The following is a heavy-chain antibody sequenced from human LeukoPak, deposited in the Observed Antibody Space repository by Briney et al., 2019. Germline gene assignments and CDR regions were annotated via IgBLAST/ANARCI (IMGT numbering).Heavy chain of an antibody. CDR1: GFTFTDTY. V-gene: IGHV3-11*01. J-gene: IGHJ4*02. D-gene: IGHD4-17*01. CDR3: AKYIGDYAASEYFYY. Sequence: GGSLRLSCAVSGFTFTDTYMTWIRQAPGKGLESLSYISPSGTDISYADSVKGRFTISRDNAKNSLYLQMNSLRAEDTAVYYCAKYIGDYAASEYFYYWGQGTLVTVSS. CDR2: ISPSGTDI.